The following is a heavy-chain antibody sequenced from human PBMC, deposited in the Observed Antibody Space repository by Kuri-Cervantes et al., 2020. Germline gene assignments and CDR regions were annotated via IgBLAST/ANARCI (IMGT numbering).Heavy chain of an antibody. CDR1: GFTFSSYW. D-gene: IGHD1-26*01. CDR2: IKQDGSEK. V-gene: IGHV3-7*01. CDR3: AKTGPYSGSYYDMIDY. J-gene: IGHJ4*02. Sequence: GGSLRLSCAASGFTFSSYWMSWVRQAPGKGLEWVANIKQDGSEKYYVDSVKGRFTISRDNAKNTLYLQMNSLRAEDTAVYYCAKTGPYSGSYYDMIDYWGQGTPVTVSS.